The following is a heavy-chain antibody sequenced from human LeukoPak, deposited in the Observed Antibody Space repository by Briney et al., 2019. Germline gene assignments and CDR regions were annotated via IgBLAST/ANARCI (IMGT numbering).Heavy chain of an antibody. V-gene: IGHV3-15*01. D-gene: IGHD5-18*01. J-gene: IGHJ4*02. CDR2: IKSKTDGGTT. Sequence: GGSLRLSCAASGFTFSNAWMSWVRQAPGKGLEWVGRIKSKTDGGTTDYAAPVKGRFTISRDDSKNTLYLQMNSLRAEDTAVYYCARALGYSYGYADYWGQGTLVTVSS. CDR3: ARALGYSYGYADY. CDR1: GFTFSNAW.